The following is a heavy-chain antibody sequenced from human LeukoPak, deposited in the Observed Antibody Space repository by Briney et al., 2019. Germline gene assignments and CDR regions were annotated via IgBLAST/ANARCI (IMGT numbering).Heavy chain of an antibody. V-gene: IGHV3-23*01. CDR3: AKDRCSNGIGCYYYYMDV. CDR2: IRASGGST. CDR1: GFTFSSYA. Sequence: GGSLRLSCAASGFTFSSYAMSWVRHAPGKGLEWVGAIRASGGSTYYADSVKGRFTLSRDNAKNSLYLQMNSLRAEDTAVYYCAKDRCSNGIGCYYYYMDVWGKGTTVTISS. J-gene: IGHJ6*03. D-gene: IGHD2-8*01.